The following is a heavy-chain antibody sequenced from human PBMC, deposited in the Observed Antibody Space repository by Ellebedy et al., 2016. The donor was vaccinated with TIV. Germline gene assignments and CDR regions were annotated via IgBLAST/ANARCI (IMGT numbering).Heavy chain of an antibody. V-gene: IGHV4-59*01. D-gene: IGHD2-15*01. CDR2: IYYSGST. CDR3: ARDTCSGCSCYPDY. Sequence: MPSETLSLTCSVSGGSIRSYYWSWIRQPPGKGLEWIGYIYYSGSTDYNPSLQSRVTISVDTSKNQFYLKLSSVTAAEPAVYYCARDTCSGCSCYPDYWGQGTLVTVSS. CDR1: GGSIRSYY. J-gene: IGHJ4*02.